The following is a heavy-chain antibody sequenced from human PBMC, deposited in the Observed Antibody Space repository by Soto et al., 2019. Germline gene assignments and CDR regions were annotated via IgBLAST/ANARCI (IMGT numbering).Heavy chain of an antibody. D-gene: IGHD3-22*01. CDR3: AKDAQQHPAIDSSGYWQFDP. CDR1: GFTFSSYG. CDR2: ISYDGSNK. Sequence: GGSLRLSCAASGFTFSSYGMHWVRQAPGKGLEWVAVISYDGSNKYYADSVKGRFTISRDNSKNTLYLQMNSLRAEDTAVYYCAKDAQQHPAIDSSGYWQFDPWGQGTLVTVSS. V-gene: IGHV3-30*18. J-gene: IGHJ5*02.